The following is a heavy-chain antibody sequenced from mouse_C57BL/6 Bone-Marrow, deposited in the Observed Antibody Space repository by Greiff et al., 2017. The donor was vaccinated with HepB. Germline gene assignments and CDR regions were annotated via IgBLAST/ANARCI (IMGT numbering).Heavy chain of an antibody. V-gene: IGHV1-69*01. J-gene: IGHJ2*01. CDR2: IDPSDSYT. CDR1: GYTFTSYW. Sequence: QVQLKQSGAELVMPGASVKLSCKASGYTFTSYWMHWVKQRPGQGLEWIGEIDPSDSYTNYNQKFKGKSTLTVDKSSSTAYMQLSSLTSEDSAVYYCARKRDIMGGSTVVAHYYFDYWGQGTTLTVSS. CDR3: ARKRDIMGGSTVVAHYYFDY. D-gene: IGHD1-1*01.